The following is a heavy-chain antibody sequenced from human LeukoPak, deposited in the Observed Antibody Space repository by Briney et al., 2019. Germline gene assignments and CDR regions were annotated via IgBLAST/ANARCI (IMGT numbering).Heavy chain of an antibody. D-gene: IGHD6-19*01. CDR3: ARDQVAEDGNNWFDP. V-gene: IGHV1-3*01. J-gene: IGHJ5*02. CDR2: INAGNGNT. CDR1: GYTFTSYA. Sequence: ASVKVSCKASGYTFTSYAMHWVRQAPGQRLEWMGWINAGNGNTKYSQKFQGRVTITRDTSASTAYMELSSLRSEDTAVYYCARDQVAEDGNNWFDPWGQGTRSPSPQ.